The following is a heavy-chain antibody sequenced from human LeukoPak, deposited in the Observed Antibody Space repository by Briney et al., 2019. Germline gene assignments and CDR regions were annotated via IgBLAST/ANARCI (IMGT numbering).Heavy chain of an antibody. D-gene: IGHD3-10*01. Sequence: GASMKVSCKASGYTFATSDINWVRQAAGQGLEWMGWMNPNSGNTGYAQKFQDRVTLSRNTSISTAYMELSSLRSDDTAVYYCARGWRSPTLQGSYTRFDSWGQGTLVTVSS. CDR3: ARGWRSPTLQGSYTRFDS. V-gene: IGHV1-8*03. CDR2: MNPNSGNT. J-gene: IGHJ5*01. CDR1: GYTFATSD.